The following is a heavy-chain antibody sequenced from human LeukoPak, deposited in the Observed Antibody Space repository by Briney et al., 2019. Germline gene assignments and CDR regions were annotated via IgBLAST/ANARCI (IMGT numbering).Heavy chain of an antibody. CDR1: GFTFSSYG. J-gene: IGHJ4*02. V-gene: IGHV3-30*02. CDR3: ARAGNPMIVVVISDY. D-gene: IGHD3-22*01. CDR2: IRYDGSNK. Sequence: GGSLRLSCAASGFTFSSYGMHWVRQAPGKGLEWVAFIRYDGSNKYYADSVKGRFTISRDNSKNTLYLQMNSLRAEDTAVYYCARAGNPMIVVVISDYWGQGTLVTVSS.